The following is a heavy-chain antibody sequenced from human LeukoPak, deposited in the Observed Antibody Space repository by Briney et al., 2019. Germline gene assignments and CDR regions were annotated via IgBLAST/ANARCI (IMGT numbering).Heavy chain of an antibody. CDR2: MNPNSGNT. D-gene: IGHD1-7*01. Sequence: GASVKVSCKASGYTFTSYDINWVRQATGQGLEWMGWMNPNSGNTGYAQKFQGRVTMTRNTSISTAYMELSRLRSDDTAVYYCARDLGYNWNYVGAFDIWGQGTMVTVSS. CDR3: ARDLGYNWNYVGAFDI. J-gene: IGHJ3*02. CDR1: GYTFTSYD. V-gene: IGHV1-8*01.